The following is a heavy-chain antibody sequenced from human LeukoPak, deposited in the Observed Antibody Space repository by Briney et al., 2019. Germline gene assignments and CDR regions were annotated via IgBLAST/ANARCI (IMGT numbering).Heavy chain of an antibody. J-gene: IGHJ4*02. CDR2: LSSSSSYI. D-gene: IGHD4-23*01. CDR1: GFTFSSYS. V-gene: IGHV3-21*01. Sequence: GGSLRLSCAASGFTFSSYSMNWVRQAPGKGLEWVSSLSSSSSYIYYADSVKGRFTISRDNAKNSLYLQMNSLRAEDTAVYYCARDDYGGAHFDHWGQGTLVTVSS. CDR3: ARDDYGGAHFDH.